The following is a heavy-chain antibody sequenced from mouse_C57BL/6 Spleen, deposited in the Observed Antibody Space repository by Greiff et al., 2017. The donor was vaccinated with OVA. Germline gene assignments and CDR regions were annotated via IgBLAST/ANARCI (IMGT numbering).Heavy chain of an antibody. Sequence: QVHVKQPGAELVMPGASVKLSCKASGYTFTSYWMHWVKQRPGQGLEWIGEIDPSDSYTNYNQKFKGKSTLTVDKSSSTAYMQLSSLTSEDSAVYYCARYDGYADYWGQGTTLTVSS. J-gene: IGHJ2*01. CDR1: GYTFTSYW. V-gene: IGHV1-69*01. D-gene: IGHD2-3*01. CDR3: ARYDGYADY. CDR2: IDPSDSYT.